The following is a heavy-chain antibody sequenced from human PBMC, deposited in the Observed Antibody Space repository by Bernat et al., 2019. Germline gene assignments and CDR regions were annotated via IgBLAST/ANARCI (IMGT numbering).Heavy chain of an antibody. J-gene: IGHJ3*02. V-gene: IGHV3-33*01. D-gene: IGHD2-15*01. CDR2: IWYDGSNK. Sequence: QVQLVESGGGVVQPGRSPRLSCAASGFTFSSYGMHWVRQAPGKGLEWVAVIWYDGSNKYYADSVKGRFTISRDNSKNTLYLQMNSLRAEDTAVYYCARVGCSGGSCYSGAFDIWGQGTMVTVSS. CDR3: ARVGCSGGSCYSGAFDI. CDR1: GFTFSSYG.